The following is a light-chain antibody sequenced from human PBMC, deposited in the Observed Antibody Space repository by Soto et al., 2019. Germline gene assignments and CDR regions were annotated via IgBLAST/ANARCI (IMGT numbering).Light chain of an antibody. Sequence: EIVLTQSPGTLSLSPGERATLSCRASQGVSGSYLAWYQQKPGQAPRLLIYGASSRATGIPDRFSGSGSGTDFTLTISRLEPEDFAVYYCQQYGSSPYTFGQGTKLEI. V-gene: IGKV3-20*01. J-gene: IGKJ2*01. CDR3: QQYGSSPYT. CDR2: GAS. CDR1: QGVSGSY.